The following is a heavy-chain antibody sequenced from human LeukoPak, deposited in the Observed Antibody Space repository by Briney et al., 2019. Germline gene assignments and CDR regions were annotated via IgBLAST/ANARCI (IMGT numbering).Heavy chain of an antibody. Sequence: SETLSLTCTVSGGSISSYYWSWFRQPPGKGLGWIGYIYYSGSTNYNPSLKSRVTISVDPSKNQFSLRLSSVTAADTAVYYCARQVTFGGVIVLFDYWGQGTLVTVSS. CDR1: GGSISSYY. D-gene: IGHD3-16*02. CDR2: IYYSGST. V-gene: IGHV4-59*08. J-gene: IGHJ4*02. CDR3: ARQVTFGGVIVLFDY.